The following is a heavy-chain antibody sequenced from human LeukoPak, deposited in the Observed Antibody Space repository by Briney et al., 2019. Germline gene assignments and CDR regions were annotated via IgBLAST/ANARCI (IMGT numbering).Heavy chain of an antibody. CDR1: GFTFSGYA. D-gene: IGHD3-9*01. CDR2: ISGSGGST. CDR3: AKVGILTGYYIPFFDY. V-gene: IGHV3-23*01. J-gene: IGHJ4*02. Sequence: PGGSQRLSCAASGFTFSGYAMSWVRQAPGKGLEWVSAISGSGGSTYYADSVKGRFTISRDNSKNTLYLQMNSLRAEDTAVYYCAKVGILTGYYIPFFDYWGQGTLLTVSS.